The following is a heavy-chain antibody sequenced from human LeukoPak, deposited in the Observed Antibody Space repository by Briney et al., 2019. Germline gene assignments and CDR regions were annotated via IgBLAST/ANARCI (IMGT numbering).Heavy chain of an antibody. V-gene: IGHV1-18*01. D-gene: IGHD6-13*01. Sequence: ASVKVSCKASGYTFTSYGISWVRQAPGQGLEWMGWISAYNGNTNYAQKLQGRVTMTRDTSISTAYMELSRLRSDDTAVYYCARDIGQQLVNYFDYWGQGTLVTVSS. J-gene: IGHJ4*02. CDR3: ARDIGQQLVNYFDY. CDR2: ISAYNGNT. CDR1: GYTFTSYG.